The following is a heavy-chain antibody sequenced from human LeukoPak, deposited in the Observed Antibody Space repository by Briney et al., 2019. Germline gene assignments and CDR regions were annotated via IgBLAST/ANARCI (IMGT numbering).Heavy chain of an antibody. J-gene: IGHJ4*02. CDR3: ARSVAASRDY. V-gene: IGHV3-20*04. Sequence: PGGSLRLSCAASGFTFDDYGMSWVRQAPGKGLEWVSGINWNGGSTGYADSVKGRFTLSRDNAKNSLYLQMNRLRAEDTALYYCARSVAASRDYWGQGTLVTVSS. CDR2: INWNGGST. CDR1: GFTFDDYG. D-gene: IGHD2-15*01.